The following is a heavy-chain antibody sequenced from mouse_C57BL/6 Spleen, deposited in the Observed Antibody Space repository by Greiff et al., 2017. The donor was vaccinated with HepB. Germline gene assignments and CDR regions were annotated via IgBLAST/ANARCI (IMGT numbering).Heavy chain of an antibody. J-gene: IGHJ2*01. CDR2: ISSGGDYI. CDR3: TREGDYYGSSYFDY. D-gene: IGHD1-1*01. V-gene: IGHV5-9-1*02. CDR1: GFTFSSYA. Sequence: EVKLMESGEGLVKPGGSLKLSCAASGFTFSSYAMSWVRQTPEKRLEWVAYISSGGDYIYYADTVKGRFTISRDNARNTLYLQMSSLKSEDTAMYCCTREGDYYGSSYFDYWGQGTTLTVSS.